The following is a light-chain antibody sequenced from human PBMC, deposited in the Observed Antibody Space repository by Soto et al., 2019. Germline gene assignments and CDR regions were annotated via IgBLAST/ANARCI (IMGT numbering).Light chain of an antibody. CDR2: WAS. CDR1: QSVLYSSNNKNY. CDR3: QQYYSTPPT. Sequence: DIVMTQSPDSLAVSLGERATINCKSSQSVLYSSNNKNYLAWYQQKPGQPPKLLIYWASTRESGVPDRFSGSGYGTDFTRPISSLQAEDVAVYYCQQYYSTPPTFGPGTKVYIK. J-gene: IGKJ3*01. V-gene: IGKV4-1*01.